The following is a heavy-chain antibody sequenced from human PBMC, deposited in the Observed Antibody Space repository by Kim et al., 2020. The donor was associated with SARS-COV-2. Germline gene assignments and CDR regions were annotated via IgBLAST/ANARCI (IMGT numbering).Heavy chain of an antibody. D-gene: IGHD4-17*01. CDR2: IYYSGST. Sequence: SETLSLTYTVSGGSISSYYWSWIRQPPGKGLEWIGYIYYSGSTNYNPSLKSRVTISVDTSKNQFSLKLSSVTAADTAVYYCARSIDYLAWFDPWGQGTLVTVSS. CDR1: GGSISSYY. V-gene: IGHV4-59*01. J-gene: IGHJ5*02. CDR3: ARSIDYLAWFDP.